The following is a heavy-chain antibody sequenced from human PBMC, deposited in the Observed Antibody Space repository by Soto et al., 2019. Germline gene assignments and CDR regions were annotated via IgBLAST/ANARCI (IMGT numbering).Heavy chain of an antibody. CDR2: IYSSSGT. J-gene: IGHJ4*02. Sequence: EVQLVESGGGLVQPGGSLRLSCAASGFTVSSNYMSWVRQAPGKGLEWVSIIYSSSGTYYADSVKGRFTISRDNSRNTLYLQILSLRAEDTAVYYCASSTAHARFDYWGQGTLVTVSS. CDR1: GFTVSSNY. CDR3: ASSTAHARFDY. V-gene: IGHV3-66*01. D-gene: IGHD2-2*01.